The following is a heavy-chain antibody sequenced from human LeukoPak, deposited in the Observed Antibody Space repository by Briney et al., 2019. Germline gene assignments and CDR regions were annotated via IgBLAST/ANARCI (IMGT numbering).Heavy chain of an antibody. CDR1: GFTFSSYA. CDR3: ARESFTMVRGVFDP. J-gene: IGHJ5*02. CDR2: ISYDGSNK. D-gene: IGHD3-10*01. V-gene: IGHV3-30-3*01. Sequence: GGSLRLSCAASGFTFSSYAMHWVRQAPGKGLEWVAVISYDGSNKYYADSVKGRFTISRDNSKNTLYLQMNSLRAEDTAVYYCARESFTMVRGVFDPWGQGTLVTVSS.